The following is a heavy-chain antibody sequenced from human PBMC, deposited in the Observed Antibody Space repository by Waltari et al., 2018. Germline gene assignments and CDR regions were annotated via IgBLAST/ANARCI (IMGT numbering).Heavy chain of an antibody. CDR1: GGAFSGYS. J-gene: IGHJ4*02. Sequence: QVRLQQWGAGLLKPSETLSLTCAVYGGAFSGYSWTWIRQPPGKGLEWIGEITHDRKTNYNPSLKSRVTMSVDTSQNQFSLKVTSATAADTAMYYCGRGGLTYHYGSGIYAGIDYWGQGVLVSVSS. V-gene: IGHV4-34*01. CDR3: GRGGLTYHYGSGIYAGIDY. D-gene: IGHD3-10*01. CDR2: ITHDRKT.